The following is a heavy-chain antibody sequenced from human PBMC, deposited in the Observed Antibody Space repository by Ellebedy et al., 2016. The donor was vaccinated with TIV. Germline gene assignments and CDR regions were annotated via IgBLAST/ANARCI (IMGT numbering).Heavy chain of an antibody. Sequence: GESLKISCTVSGITFSSYSMAWVRQAPGRGLQWVSTVGAGDDDTYYADSVKGRFTISRDNSKDTLYLQMNSLRVEDTAVYYCARVGNTMKFDYWGQGTLVTVSS. V-gene: IGHV3-23*01. D-gene: IGHD3-22*01. CDR3: ARVGNTMKFDY. J-gene: IGHJ4*02. CDR2: VGAGDDDT. CDR1: GITFSSYS.